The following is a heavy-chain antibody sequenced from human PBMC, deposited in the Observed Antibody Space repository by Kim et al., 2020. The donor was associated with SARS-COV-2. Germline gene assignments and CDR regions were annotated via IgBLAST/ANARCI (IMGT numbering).Heavy chain of an antibody. CDR1: GGSISTSY. D-gene: IGHD2-2*01. CDR3: ARSIVIAPSVPFDY. CDR2: ISYSGST. V-gene: IGHV4-59*01. Sequence: SETLSLTCTVSGGSISTSYWSWIRQPPGEGLEWIGYISYSGSTNYNPSLKSRVTISAVTSKNQFSLMLNSVTAADTAVYYCARSIVIAPSVPFDYWGQGTLVTVSS. J-gene: IGHJ4*02.